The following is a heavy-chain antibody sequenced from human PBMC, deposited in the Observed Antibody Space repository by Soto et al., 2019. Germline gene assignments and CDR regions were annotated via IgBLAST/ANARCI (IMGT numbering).Heavy chain of an antibody. V-gene: IGHV4-39*01. CDR1: GGSIISGGYS. Sequence: TLEILSLTCAVSGGSIISGGYSWSWIRQPPRKGLECIGSIYYSGSTYYSPSLKSRVTIPVDTSKNQFSLKLSSVTAADTAVYYCARRGLVGATTFDYWGQGTLVTVSS. D-gene: IGHD1-26*01. CDR3: ARRGLVGATTFDY. CDR2: IYYSGST. J-gene: IGHJ4*02.